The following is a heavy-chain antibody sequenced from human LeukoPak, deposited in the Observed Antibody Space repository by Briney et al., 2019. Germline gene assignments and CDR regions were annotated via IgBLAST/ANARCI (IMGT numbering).Heavy chain of an antibody. CDR1: GFTFSDYY. Sequence: GGSLRLSCATSGFTFSDYYMSWIRQAPGKGLEWVANIKQDGSEKYYVDSVKGRFTISRDNAKNSLYLQMNSLRAEDTAVYYCAREIQLWFNAFDIWGQGTMVTVSS. CDR3: AREIQLWFNAFDI. V-gene: IGHV3-7*01. J-gene: IGHJ3*02. D-gene: IGHD5-18*01. CDR2: IKQDGSEK.